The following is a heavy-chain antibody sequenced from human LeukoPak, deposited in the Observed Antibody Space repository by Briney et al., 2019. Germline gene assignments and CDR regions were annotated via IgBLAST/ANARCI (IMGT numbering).Heavy chain of an antibody. CDR3: ARDPLLVYGDYETNWFDP. D-gene: IGHD4-17*01. V-gene: IGHV1-2*02. CDR2: INPNSGGT. Sequence: ASVKVSCKASGYTFTGYYMHWVRQAPGQGLEWMEWINPNSGGTNYAQKFQGRVTMTRDTSISTAYMELSRLRSDDTAVYYCARDPLLVYGDYETNWFDPWGQGTLVTVSS. J-gene: IGHJ5*02. CDR1: GYTFTGYY.